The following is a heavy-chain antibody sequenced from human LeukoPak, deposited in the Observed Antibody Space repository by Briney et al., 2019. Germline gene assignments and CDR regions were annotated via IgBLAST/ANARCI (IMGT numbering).Heavy chain of an antibody. J-gene: IGHJ4*02. CDR1: GFTISPYW. V-gene: IGHV3-7*01. Sequence: GGSLRLSCAASGFTISPYWMSWVRQAPGKGLEWVANIKQDGSEKYYVDSVKGRFAISRDNAKNSVYLQMNGLRAEDTAVYYCARESTAVPGGDCWGQGTLVTVSS. CDR2: IKQDGSEK. D-gene: IGHD6-19*01. CDR3: ARESTAVPGGDC.